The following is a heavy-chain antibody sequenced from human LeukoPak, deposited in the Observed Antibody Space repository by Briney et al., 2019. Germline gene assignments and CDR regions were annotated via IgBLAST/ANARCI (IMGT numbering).Heavy chain of an antibody. CDR1: GYSISSGYY. V-gene: IGHV4-38-2*01. Sequence: PSETLPLTCAVSGYSISSGYYWGWIRQPPGKGLEWIGSIYHSGSTYYNPSLKSRVTISVDTSKNQFSLKLSSVTAADTAVYYCARPGTVGPTGYFDYWGQGTLVTVSS. D-gene: IGHD1-26*01. J-gene: IGHJ4*02. CDR3: ARPGTVGPTGYFDY. CDR2: IYHSGST.